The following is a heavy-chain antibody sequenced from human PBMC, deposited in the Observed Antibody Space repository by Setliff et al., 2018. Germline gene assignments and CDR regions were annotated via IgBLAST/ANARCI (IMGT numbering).Heavy chain of an antibody. CDR2: ISSSGSAI. D-gene: IGHD3-10*01. Sequence: PGGSLRLSCAASGFTFTSYEMNWVRQAPGKGLEWVSYISSSGSAIYYADSVKGRFTISRDNSKNTLYLQMNSLRAEDTAVYSCAKNGFGVVALGVNNWFDPWGQGTLVTVSS. J-gene: IGHJ5*02. CDR3: AKNGFGVVALGVNNWFDP. V-gene: IGHV3-48*03. CDR1: GFTFTSYE.